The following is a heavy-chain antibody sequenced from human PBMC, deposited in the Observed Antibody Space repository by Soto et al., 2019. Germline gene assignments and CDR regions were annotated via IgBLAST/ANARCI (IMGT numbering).Heavy chain of an antibody. Sequence: GSVKVSCKASGDTYTSYYIHWVRQAPGQGLGWMGTFNPSGGGTFYAQKFQGRVTMTGDTSTSTVYMELSSLRSEDTAVYYCARGEKIAVAGTPSVFDIWGQGSMLTVSS. J-gene: IGHJ3*02. CDR1: GDTYTSYY. V-gene: IGHV1-46*01. CDR3: ARGEKIAVAGTPSVFDI. D-gene: IGHD6-19*01. CDR2: FNPSGGGT.